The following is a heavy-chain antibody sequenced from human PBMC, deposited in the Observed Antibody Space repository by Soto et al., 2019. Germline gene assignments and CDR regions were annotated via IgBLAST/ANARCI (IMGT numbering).Heavy chain of an antibody. CDR1: GFTFDDYA. J-gene: IGHJ4*02. Sequence: EVQLLESGGGLVQPGGSLRLSCAASGFTFDDYAMHWVRQAPGKGLEWVSGINWNSGSIGYADSVKGRFTISRDKAKNSLYLQMNSLRTEDTALYYCARGVVAHGIDYWGQGTLVTVSS. CDR3: ARGVVAHGIDY. D-gene: IGHD2-2*01. CDR2: INWNSGSI. V-gene: IGHV3-9*01.